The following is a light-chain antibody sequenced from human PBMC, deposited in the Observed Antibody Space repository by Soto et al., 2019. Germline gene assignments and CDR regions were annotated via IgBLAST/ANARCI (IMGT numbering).Light chain of an antibody. V-gene: IGLV2-14*03. CDR1: SSDVGGYNY. Sequence: QSVLTQPASVSGSPGQSITISCTGTSSDVGGYNYVSWYQQHPGKAPKLMIYDVSDRPSGVSNRFSGSKSGNTASLTISGLQAEDEADYYCRSYTTSSTVVFGGGTKVPVL. CDR2: DVS. CDR3: RSYTTSSTVV. J-gene: IGLJ2*01.